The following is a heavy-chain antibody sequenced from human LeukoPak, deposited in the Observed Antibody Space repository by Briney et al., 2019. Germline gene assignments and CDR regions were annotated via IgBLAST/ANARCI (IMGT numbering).Heavy chain of an antibody. D-gene: IGHD6-6*01. CDR2: ISGTGSNT. CDR1: GLTFSSHP. V-gene: IGHV3-23*01. CDR3: TTDLSSSSSPTYYYYGMDV. J-gene: IGHJ6*02. Sequence: PGGSLRLSCAASGLTFSSHPMSWVRQAPGKGLEWVSAISGTGSNTYYADSVKGRFTISRDNSKNTLFLQMNSLRAEDTAVYYCTTDLSSSSSPTYYYYGMDVWGQGTTVTVSS.